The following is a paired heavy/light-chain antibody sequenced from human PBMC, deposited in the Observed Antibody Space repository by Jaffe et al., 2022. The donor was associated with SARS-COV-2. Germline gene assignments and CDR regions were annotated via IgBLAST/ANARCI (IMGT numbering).Heavy chain of an antibody. D-gene: IGHD3-10*01. V-gene: IGHV3-74*01. CDR3: ARDKNWLPDY. CDR1: GFAFSTYW. CDR2: ISGDGSAT. Sequence: EVQLVESGGGLVQPGGSLRLSCAASGFAFSTYWMHWVRQDAGKGLVWVSFISGDGSATNYADSAKGRFTISRDNAKNTLYLQMNSLRVEDTAVYFCARDKNWLPDYWGQGTLVTVSS. J-gene: IGHJ4*02.
Light chain of an antibody. J-gene: IGKJ1*01. CDR3: VQHNSYLWT. V-gene: IGKV1-17*01. CDR2: DAT. Sequence: DIQMTQSPSSLSASVGDRVTITCRASQGSRNDLGWYQQKPGKAPKRLIYDATSLQSGVPSRFSGSGSGTEFTLTISSLQPEDFATYYCVQHNSYLWTFGQGTKVEIK. CDR1: QGSRND.